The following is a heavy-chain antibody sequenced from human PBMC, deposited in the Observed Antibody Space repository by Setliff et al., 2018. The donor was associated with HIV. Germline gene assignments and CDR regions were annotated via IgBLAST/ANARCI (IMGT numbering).Heavy chain of an antibody. CDR2: IYYSGST. D-gene: IGHD7-27*01. CDR3: ARCRLNGGFNL. J-gene: IGHJ5*02. CDR1: GGSISSGGYY. V-gene: IGHV4-31*03. Sequence: SETLSLTCTVSGGSISSGGYYWSWIRQHPGKGLEWIGYIYYSGSTYYNPSLKSRVTISVDTSKNQFSLKLSSVTAADTAVYYCARCRLNGGFNLWGQGTLVTVSS.